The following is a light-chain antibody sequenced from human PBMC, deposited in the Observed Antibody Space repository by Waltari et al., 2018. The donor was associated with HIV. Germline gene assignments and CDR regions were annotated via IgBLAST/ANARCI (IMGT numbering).Light chain of an antibody. V-gene: IGLV3-1*01. CDR3: QTWDSNTGV. J-gene: IGLJ3*02. Sequence: SYELTQPPSVSVSPGQTVSITCSGDKLGEKYACWYQQRPGQSPLLVIYQDNQRPSGIPERFSGSHSGNTATLTISGTQAMDEADYYCQTWDSNTGVFGGGTKLTVL. CDR2: QDN. CDR1: KLGEKY.